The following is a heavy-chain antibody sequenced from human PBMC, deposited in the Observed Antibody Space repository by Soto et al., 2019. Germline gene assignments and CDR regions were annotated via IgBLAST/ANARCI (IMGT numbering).Heavy chain of an antibody. V-gene: IGHV3-30*04. Sequence: GGSLRLSCAASGFTFSSYARHWVRQAPGKGLEWVAVISYDGSNKYYADSVKGRFTISRDNSKNTLYLQMNSLRAEDTAVYYCARWIRGTVDYWGQGTLVTVSS. J-gene: IGHJ4*02. CDR2: ISYDGSNK. CDR3: ARWIRGTVDY. D-gene: IGHD3-10*01. CDR1: GFTFSSYA.